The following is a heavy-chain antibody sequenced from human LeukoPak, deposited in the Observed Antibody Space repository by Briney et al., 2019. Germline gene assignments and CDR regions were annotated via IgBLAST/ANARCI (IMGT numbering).Heavy chain of an antibody. CDR3: AIKVPKNHPYDY. V-gene: IGHV3-23*01. D-gene: IGHD1-14*01. Sequence: PGGSLRLSCAAFGFTFSSYAMNWVRQAPGKGLEWVSAINTGGGNTYYADSVKGRFTISRDNSKNTLYLQMNSLRDDDTAVYYCAIKVPKNHPYDYGGQGNRATVSS. J-gene: IGHJ4*02. CDR2: INTGGGNT. CDR1: GFTFSSYA.